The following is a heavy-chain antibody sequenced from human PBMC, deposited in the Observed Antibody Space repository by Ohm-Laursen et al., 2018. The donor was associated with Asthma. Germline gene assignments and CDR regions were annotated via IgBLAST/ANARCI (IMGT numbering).Heavy chain of an antibody. J-gene: IGHJ4*02. CDR2: ISSSSSTI. D-gene: IGHD3-22*01. Sequence: SLRLSCAASGFTFSSYSMNWVRQAPGKGLEWVSYISSSSSTIYYADSVKGRFTISRDNSKNTVDLQMNSLRAEDTAVYYCARDGSRSGHYPRPHDYWGQGTLVTVSS. CDR1: GFTFSSYS. CDR3: ARDGSRSGHYPRPHDY. V-gene: IGHV3-48*01.